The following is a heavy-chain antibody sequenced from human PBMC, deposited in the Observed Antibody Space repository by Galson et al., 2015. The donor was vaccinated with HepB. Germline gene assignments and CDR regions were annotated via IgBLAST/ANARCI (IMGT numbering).Heavy chain of an antibody. V-gene: IGHV4-61*01. J-gene: IGHJ5*02. D-gene: IGHD3-22*01. Sequence: ETLSLTCTVSGGSVSSGSSYWSWIRQPPRKGLEWIGFIYSTGTTDYNPALKSRVTISADTSKNQYSLKLSSVTAADTAVYYCARGYYYSTSGYVPLRFDPWGQGSLVTVSA. CDR1: GGSVSSGSSY. CDR2: IYSTGTT. CDR3: ARGYYYSTSGYVPLRFDP.